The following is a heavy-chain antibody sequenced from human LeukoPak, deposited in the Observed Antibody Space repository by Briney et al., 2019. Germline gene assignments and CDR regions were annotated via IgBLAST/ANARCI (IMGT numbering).Heavy chain of an antibody. J-gene: IGHJ3*02. D-gene: IGHD4-11*01. CDR1: GFTFSSYA. CDR3: VKAPRTTVVGFDI. CDR2: ISSTGGST. Sequence: GGSLRLSCAASGFTFSSYAMNWVRQAPGKGLEYVSAISSTGGSTYYADSVKGRFTISRDNSKNTLYLQMSSLRAEDTSVYYCVKAPRTTVVGFDIWGQGTMVTVSS. V-gene: IGHV3-64D*09.